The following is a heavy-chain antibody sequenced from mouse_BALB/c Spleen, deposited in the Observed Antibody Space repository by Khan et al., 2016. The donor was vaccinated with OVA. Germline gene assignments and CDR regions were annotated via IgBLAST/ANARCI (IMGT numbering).Heavy chain of an antibody. Sequence: EVQLQQSGTVLARPGASVKMSCKASGYTFTSYWMHWVKQSPGQGLEWIGAISPGNSDTNYNQKFKGKAKLTAVTSTSTAYMELSTLTNEDSAVYYCTRWGYWFAYWGQGTPVTVSA. J-gene: IGHJ3*01. CDR1: GYTFTSYW. CDR3: TRWGYWFAY. D-gene: IGHD3-1*01. V-gene: IGHV1-5*01. CDR2: ISPGNSDT.